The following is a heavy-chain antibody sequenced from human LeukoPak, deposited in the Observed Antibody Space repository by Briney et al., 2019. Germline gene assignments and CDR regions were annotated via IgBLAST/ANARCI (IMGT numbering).Heavy chain of an antibody. D-gene: IGHD3-10*01. CDR3: TTSTGRLTYFDY. CDR2: IKSKTDGGTT. CDR1: GFTFSSAW. J-gene: IGHJ4*02. V-gene: IGHV3-15*01. Sequence: GGSLRLSCAASGFTFSSAWMSWVRQAPGKGLEWVGRIKSKTDGGTTDYAAPVKGRFTISRDDSKNTLYLQMSSLKTEDTAVYYCTTSTGRLTYFDYWGQGTLVTVSS.